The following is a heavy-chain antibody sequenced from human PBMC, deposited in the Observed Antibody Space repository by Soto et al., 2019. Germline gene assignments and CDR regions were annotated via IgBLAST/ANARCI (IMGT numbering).Heavy chain of an antibody. J-gene: IGHJ5*02. Sequence: SGPTLVNPTQTLTLTCTFSGFSLSTSGVGVGWIRQPPGKALEWLALIYWDDDKRYSPSLKSRLTITKDTSKNQVVLTMTNMDPVDTATYYCALEIVLVPAAGGWFDPWGQGTLVTVS. D-gene: IGHD2-2*01. CDR1: GFSLSTSGVG. V-gene: IGHV2-5*02. CDR3: ALEIVLVPAAGGWFDP. CDR2: IYWDDDK.